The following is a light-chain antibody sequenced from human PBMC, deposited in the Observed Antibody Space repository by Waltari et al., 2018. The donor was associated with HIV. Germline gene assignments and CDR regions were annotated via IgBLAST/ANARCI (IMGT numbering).Light chain of an antibody. J-gene: IGKJ1*01. Sequence: EIVLTQSPGTLSLSPGERASLSCRASQRVTNNYLDWYPPKPGQAPTLLIYRASSRATGIPDRFSGSGSGTDFTLTISRLEPEDFAVYYCQDYGSSPETFGQGTKVEIK. V-gene: IGKV3-20*01. CDR2: RAS. CDR3: QDYGSSPET. CDR1: QRVTNNY.